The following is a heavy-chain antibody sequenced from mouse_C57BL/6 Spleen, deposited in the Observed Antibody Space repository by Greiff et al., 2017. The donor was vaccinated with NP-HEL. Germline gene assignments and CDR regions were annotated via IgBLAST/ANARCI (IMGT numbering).Heavy chain of an antibody. CDR1: GFTFSDAW. D-gene: IGHD2-4*01. CDR2: IRNKANNHAT. J-gene: IGHJ2*01. V-gene: IGHV6-6*01. Sequence: EVKLQQSGGGLVQPGGSMKLSCAASGFTFSDAWMDWVRQSPEKGLEWVAEIRNKANNHATYYAESVKGRFTISRDDSKSSVYLQMNSLRAEDTGIYYCTRTEDYDVSHFDYWGQGTTLTVSS. CDR3: TRTEDYDVSHFDY.